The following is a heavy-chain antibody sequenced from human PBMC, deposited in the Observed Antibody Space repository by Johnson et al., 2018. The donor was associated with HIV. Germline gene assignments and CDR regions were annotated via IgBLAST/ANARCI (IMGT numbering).Heavy chain of an antibody. V-gene: IGHV3-20*04. CDR2: IHWDGGSK. CDR3: AKYYYDSSGRYMTYAFDM. J-gene: IGHJ3*02. D-gene: IGHD3-22*01. CDR1: GFTFGDYG. Sequence: VQLVESGGGLGQPGGSLRLSCAASGFTFGDYGMSWVRQAPGKGLEWVSGIHWDGGSKDYADSVKGRFPISRDNANNSLYLQMNSLRAEDTALYYCAKYYYDSSGRYMTYAFDMWGQGTMVTVSS.